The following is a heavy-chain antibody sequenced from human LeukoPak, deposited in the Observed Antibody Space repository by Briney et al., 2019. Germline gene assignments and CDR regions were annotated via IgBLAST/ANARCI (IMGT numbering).Heavy chain of an antibody. D-gene: IGHD3-22*01. CDR2: INHSGST. J-gene: IGHJ1*01. CDR1: GGSFSGYY. Sequence: PSETLSLTCAVYGGSFSGYYWSWIRQPPGKGLEWIGEINHSGSTNYNPSLKSRVTISVDTSKNQFSLKLSSVTAADTAVYYCARGNSYYDSSDYFPWESFQHWGQGTLVTVSS. CDR3: ARGNSYYDSSDYFPWESFQH. V-gene: IGHV4-34*01.